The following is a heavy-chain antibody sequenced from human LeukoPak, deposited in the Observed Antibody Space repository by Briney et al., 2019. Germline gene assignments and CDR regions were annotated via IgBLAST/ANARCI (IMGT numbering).Heavy chain of an antibody. J-gene: IGHJ6*03. Sequence: ASVKVSCKASGYTFTSYGISWVRQAPGQGLEWMGWISAYNGNTNYAQKLQGRVTMTTDTSTSTAYMELRSLRSDDTAVYYCARDPPYSSSWYWGDWYYYMDVWGKGTTVTVSS. CDR3: ARDPPYSSSWYWGDWYYYMDV. CDR2: ISAYNGNT. D-gene: IGHD6-13*01. CDR1: GYTFTSYG. V-gene: IGHV1-18*01.